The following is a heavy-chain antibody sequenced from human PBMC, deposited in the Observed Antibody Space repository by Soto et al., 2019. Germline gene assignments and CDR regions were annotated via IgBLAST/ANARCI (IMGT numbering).Heavy chain of an antibody. CDR3: TRVLYYDSSGPADAFDI. V-gene: IGHV3-49*04. D-gene: IGHD3-22*01. Sequence: GGSLRLSCTASGFTLGDYAMSWVRQAPGKGLEWVGFIRSKAYGGTTEYAASGKGRFTISRDDSKSIAYLQMNSLKTEDTAVYYCTRVLYYDSSGPADAFDIWGQGTMVTVSS. J-gene: IGHJ3*02. CDR2: IRSKAYGGTT. CDR1: GFTLGDYA.